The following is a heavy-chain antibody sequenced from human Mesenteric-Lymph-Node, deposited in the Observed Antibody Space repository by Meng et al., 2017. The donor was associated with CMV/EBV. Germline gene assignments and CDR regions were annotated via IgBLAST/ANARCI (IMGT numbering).Heavy chain of an antibody. V-gene: IGHV4-39*07. CDR3: ARALPSTQFYDLDV. D-gene: IGHD5/OR15-5a*01. CDR1: GGSISSSSYY. Sequence: SETLSLTCTVSGGSISSSSYYWGWIRQPPGKGLEWIGSIYYSGSTYYNPSLKSRVSISLDTSKTQFSLKLNSVTAADTAVYYCARALPSTQFYDLDVWGQGTTVTVSS. CDR2: IYYSGST. J-gene: IGHJ6*02.